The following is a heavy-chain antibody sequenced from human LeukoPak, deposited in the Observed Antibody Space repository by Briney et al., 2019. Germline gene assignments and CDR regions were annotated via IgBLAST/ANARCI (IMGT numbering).Heavy chain of an antibody. J-gene: IGHJ3*02. CDR1: VYTLTGYY. CDR2: INTNSGVT. D-gene: IGHD1-26*01. CDR3: ARGYEEWELLLGAFDS. V-gene: IGHV1-2*02. Sequence: GASVKVSCKGHVYTLTGYYMHWVRQAPGQGLEWMGWINTNSGVTNYAQNIQGRVTMTRATSISTAYMELSRLRSDYTAVYYCARGYEEWELLLGAFDSSSQGTMVTVSS.